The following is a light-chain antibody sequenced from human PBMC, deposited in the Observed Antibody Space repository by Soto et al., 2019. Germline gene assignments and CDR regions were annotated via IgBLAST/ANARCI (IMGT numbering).Light chain of an antibody. J-gene: IGLJ2*01. CDR3: SSFAGNNNLV. CDR2: EVS. V-gene: IGLV2-8*01. Sequence: QSALTQPPSASGSPGQSVTISCTGTSSDVGGYNYVSWYQQHPGKAPKLMISEVSKRPSWVPDRFSGSKSGNTASLTVSGLQAEDEADYYCSSFAGNNNLVFGGGTKVTVL. CDR1: SSDVGGYNY.